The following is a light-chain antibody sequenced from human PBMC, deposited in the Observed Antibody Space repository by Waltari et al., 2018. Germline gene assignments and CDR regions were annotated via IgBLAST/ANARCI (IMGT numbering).Light chain of an antibody. J-gene: IGKJ4*01. Sequence: DIHMTQSPSSLSAPVGDRVTITCQASQDIKKSLNWFHQKPGKAPQVLIFDASNSQTGAPSRFSGSESGTDFTLTISSLQPEDMGTYYCQQYHSVPLTFGGGTKVEIK. V-gene: IGKV1-33*01. CDR2: DAS. CDR1: QDIKKS. CDR3: QQYHSVPLT.